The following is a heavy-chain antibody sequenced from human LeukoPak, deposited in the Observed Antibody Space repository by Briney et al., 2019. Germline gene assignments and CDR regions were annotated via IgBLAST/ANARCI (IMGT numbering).Heavy chain of an antibody. J-gene: IGHJ3*02. CDR1: GVSSSSSY. V-gene: IGHV4-59*01. D-gene: IGHD3-22*01. Sequence: SETLSLTCTVSGVSSSSSYWSWIRQPPGKGLEWIGYIFYTGDSNHNPSFESRVSISLDTSKDQISLKLSSVTAADTAVYYCARDRGDYYDADAFDIWGQGTMVTVSS. CDR2: IFYTGDS. CDR3: ARDRGDYYDADAFDI.